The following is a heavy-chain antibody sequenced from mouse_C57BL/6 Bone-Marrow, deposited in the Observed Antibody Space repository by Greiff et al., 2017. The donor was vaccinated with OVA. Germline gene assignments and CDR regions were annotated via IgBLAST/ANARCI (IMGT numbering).Heavy chain of an antibody. CDR3: ARGIYYGSSSYWYFDV. CDR2: IYPRSGNT. CDR1: GYTFTSYG. Sequence: QVQLQQSGAELARPGASVKLSCKASGYTFTSYGISWVKQRTGQGLEWIGEIYPRSGNTYYNEKFKGKATLTADKSSSTAYMELRSLTSEDSAVYFCARGIYYGSSSYWYFDVWGTGTTVTVSS. J-gene: IGHJ1*03. D-gene: IGHD1-1*01. V-gene: IGHV1-81*01.